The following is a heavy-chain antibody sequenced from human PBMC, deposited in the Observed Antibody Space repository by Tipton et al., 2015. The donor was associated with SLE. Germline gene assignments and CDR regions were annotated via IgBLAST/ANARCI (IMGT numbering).Heavy chain of an antibody. J-gene: IGHJ5*02. Sequence: VQSGGSLRLSCAGSEFNFNNDAMSWVRQAPGKGLEWVSVISGSGAGTYYADAVKGRFTISRDNSKNTLYLQMNSLRAEDTAVYYCAKDLEEQWLDEDWFDPWGQGTLVIVSS. CDR2: ISGSGAGT. CDR3: AKDLEEQWLDEDWFDP. D-gene: IGHD6-19*01. CDR1: EFNFNNDA. V-gene: IGHV3-23*01.